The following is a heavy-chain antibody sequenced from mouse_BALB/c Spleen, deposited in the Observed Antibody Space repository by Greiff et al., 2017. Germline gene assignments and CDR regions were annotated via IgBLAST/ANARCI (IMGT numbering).Heavy chain of an antibody. CDR3: ARGPGSSLYYAMDY. Sequence: VQLQQSGPQLVRPGASVKISCKASGYSFTSYWMHWVKQRPGQGLEWIGMIDPSDSETRLNQKFKDKATLTVDKSSSTAYMQLSSPTSEDAAVYYCARGPGSSLYYAMDYWGQGTSVTVSS. CDR2: IDPSDSET. D-gene: IGHD1-1*01. CDR1: GYSFTSYW. J-gene: IGHJ4*01. V-gene: IGHV1S126*01.